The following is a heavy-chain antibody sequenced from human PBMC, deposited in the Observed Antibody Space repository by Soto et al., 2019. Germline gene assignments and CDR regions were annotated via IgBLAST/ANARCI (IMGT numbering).Heavy chain of an antibody. V-gene: IGHV4-31*03. CDR3: ARSVFP. J-gene: IGHJ5*02. Sequence: QVQLQESGPGLVKPSQTLSLTCTVSGGSITSGGYYSSWIRQHPGKGLEWIGYIYYSGFTYYNQSLKSRVTISVDTSKNQFSLKLSSLTAADTAVYSCARSVFPWGQGTLVTVSS. CDR2: IYYSGFT. CDR1: GGSITSGGYY.